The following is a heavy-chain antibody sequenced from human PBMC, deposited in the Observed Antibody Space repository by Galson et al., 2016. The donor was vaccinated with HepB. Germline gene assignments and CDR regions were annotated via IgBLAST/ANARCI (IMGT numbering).Heavy chain of an antibody. J-gene: IGHJ5*01. CDR2: LNIDGSAT. Sequence: SLRLSCAASGFTFTDHAISWVRQVPGKGLVWVARLNIDGSATNYADSVKGRFTVSRDNAQNTLFLQMDRLRDDDTAVYYCAREEITVVGGVITPRFDSWGQGTLVTVSS. V-gene: IGHV3-74*01. D-gene: IGHD3-10*01. CDR1: GFTFTDHA. CDR3: AREEITVVGGVITPRFDS.